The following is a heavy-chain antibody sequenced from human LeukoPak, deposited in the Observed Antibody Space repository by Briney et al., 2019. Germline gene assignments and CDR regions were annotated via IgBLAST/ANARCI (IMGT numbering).Heavy chain of an antibody. CDR1: GFTFSSYE. V-gene: IGHV3-48*03. D-gene: IGHD3-10*02. Sequence: GGSLRLSCAAFGFTFSSYEMNWVREAPGRGLEWVSYISSSGSTIYYADSVKGRFTISRDNAKNSLYLQMNSLRAEDTAVYYCAELGITMIGGVWGKGTTVTISS. CDR3: AELGITMIGGV. CDR2: ISSSGSTI. J-gene: IGHJ6*04.